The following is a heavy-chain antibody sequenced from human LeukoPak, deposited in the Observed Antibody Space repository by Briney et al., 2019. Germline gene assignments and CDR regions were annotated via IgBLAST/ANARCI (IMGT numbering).Heavy chain of an antibody. Sequence: GGSLRLSCAASGFTFSSYAMSWVRQAPGKGLEWVSAISGSGGSTYYAGSVKGRFTISRDNSKNTLYLQMNSLRAEDTAVYYCAKALSEIYCSSTSCYLLDYWGQGTLVTVSS. J-gene: IGHJ4*02. D-gene: IGHD2-2*01. V-gene: IGHV3-23*01. CDR3: AKALSEIYCSSTSCYLLDY. CDR2: ISGSGGST. CDR1: GFTFSSYA.